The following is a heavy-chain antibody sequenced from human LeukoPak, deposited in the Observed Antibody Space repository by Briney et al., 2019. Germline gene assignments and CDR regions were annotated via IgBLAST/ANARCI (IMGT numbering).Heavy chain of an antibody. Sequence: SETLSLTCTVSGYSISSGYYWGWIRQPPGKGLEWIGSIYHSGSTYYNPSLKGRVTISVDTSKNQFSLKLSSVTAADTAVYYCARDRRWLQLSSYYFDYWGQGTLVTVSS. CDR3: ARDRRWLQLSSYYFDY. CDR2: IYHSGST. CDR1: GYSISSGYY. V-gene: IGHV4-38-2*02. D-gene: IGHD5-24*01. J-gene: IGHJ4*02.